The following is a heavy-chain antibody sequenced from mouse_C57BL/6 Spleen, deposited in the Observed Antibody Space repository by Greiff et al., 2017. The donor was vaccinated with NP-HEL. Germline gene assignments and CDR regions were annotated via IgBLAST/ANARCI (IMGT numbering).Heavy chain of an antibody. CDR3: ARYGYPPYYAMDY. V-gene: IGHV1-80*01. J-gene: IGHJ4*01. Sequence: VQLQQSGAELVKPGASVKISCKASGYAFSSYWMNWVKQRPGKGLEWIGQIYPGDGDTNYNGKFKGKATLTADKSSSTAYMQLSSMTSEDSAVYFCARYGYPPYYAMDYWGQGTSVTVSS. CDR2: IYPGDGDT. CDR1: GYAFSSYW. D-gene: IGHD2-2*01.